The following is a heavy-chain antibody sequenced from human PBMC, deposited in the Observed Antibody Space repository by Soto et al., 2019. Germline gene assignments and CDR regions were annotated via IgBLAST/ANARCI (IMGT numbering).Heavy chain of an antibody. V-gene: IGHV1-46*01. J-gene: IGHJ5*02. CDR3: ARDWVFGPFPFSGWFDP. Sequence: ASVKVSCKASGYPFTSYYMHWVRQAPGQGLEWMGIINPSGGSTSYAQKFQGRVTMTRDTSTSTVYMELSSLRSEDTAVYYCARDWVFGPFPFSGWFDPWGQGTLVTLSS. CDR2: INPSGGST. CDR1: GYPFTSYY. D-gene: IGHD3-3*01.